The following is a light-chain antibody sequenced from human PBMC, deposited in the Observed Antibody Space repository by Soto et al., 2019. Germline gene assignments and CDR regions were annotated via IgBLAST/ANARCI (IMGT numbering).Light chain of an antibody. Sequence: EIAMTQSPATLSVSPGERATLSCRASQSVSSNLAWYQQRPGQAPRLLIYGAPTRATGIPARFSGSGSGTEFTLTISSLQSEDFAVYYCQQYNNWPPITFGQGTRLEIK. J-gene: IGKJ5*01. CDR1: QSVSSN. CDR2: GAP. CDR3: QQYNNWPPIT. V-gene: IGKV3-15*01.